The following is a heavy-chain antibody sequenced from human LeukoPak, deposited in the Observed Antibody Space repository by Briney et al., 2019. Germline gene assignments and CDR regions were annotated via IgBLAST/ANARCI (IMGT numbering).Heavy chain of an antibody. CDR2: ISGSGGST. D-gene: IGHD3-3*02. Sequence: GGSLRLSCAASGFTFDNFAMTWVRQAPGKGLEWVSGISGSGGSTYYIDSVKGRFIISRDNSKNTLYLQMNSVSAGDTAVYYCAKDRAYYHLWDGYYRNWFDPWGQGTLVIVSS. CDR3: AKDRAYYHLWDGYYRNWFDP. J-gene: IGHJ5*02. CDR1: GFTFDNFA. V-gene: IGHV3-23*01.